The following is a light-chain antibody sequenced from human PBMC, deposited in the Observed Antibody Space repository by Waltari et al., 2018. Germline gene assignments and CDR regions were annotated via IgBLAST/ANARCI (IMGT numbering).Light chain of an antibody. CDR2: DVT. J-gene: IGLJ3*02. Sequence: QSALTQPASVSGSPGQSITISCTGTSSDIGAFNYVSWYQQHPGKAPKVLIYDVTNRPPGVSYRFAGSKSGNPASLTISGLQAEDEAYYHCASFISGSTSSVLFGGGTKLTVL. CDR1: SSDIGAFNY. V-gene: IGLV2-14*03. CDR3: ASFISGSTSSVL.